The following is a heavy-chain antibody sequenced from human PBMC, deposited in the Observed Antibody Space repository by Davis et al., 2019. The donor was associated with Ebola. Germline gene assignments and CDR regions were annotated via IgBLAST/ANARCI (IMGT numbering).Heavy chain of an antibody. V-gene: IGHV3-21*01. J-gene: IGHJ5*02. CDR3: ARGASFDP. CDR1: GFTFTSYN. CDR2: ISSSSSDFI. Sequence: GGSLRLSCAASGFTFTSYNMNWVRQPPGKGLEWVSSISSSSSDFIYYADSVKGRFTISRDNAKNSLFLQMNSLRDDDTAVYYCARGASFDPWGQGTLVTVSS.